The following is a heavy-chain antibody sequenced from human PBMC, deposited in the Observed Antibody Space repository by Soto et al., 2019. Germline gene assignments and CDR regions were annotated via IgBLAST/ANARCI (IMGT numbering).Heavy chain of an antibody. CDR1: GGSFSGYY. D-gene: IGHD6-19*01. V-gene: IGHV4-34*01. CDR2: INHRGST. Sequence: QVQLQQWGAGLLKPSETLSLTCAVYGGSFSGYYWSWIRQPPGKGLEWIGEINHRGSTNYNPSLKSRVTIAIDTSKNQFSLKLSSVTAADTAIYYCARDSLGIAVLGTGRSKNNWFDPWGQGTLVTVSS. CDR3: ARDSLGIAVLGTGRSKNNWFDP. J-gene: IGHJ5*02.